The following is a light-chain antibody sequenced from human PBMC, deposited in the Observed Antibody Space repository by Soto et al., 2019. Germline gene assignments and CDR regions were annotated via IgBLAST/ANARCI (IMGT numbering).Light chain of an antibody. J-gene: IGKJ4*01. V-gene: IGKV3-11*01. CDR3: QQRRNWPLT. Sequence: DIVLTQSPATLSLSPGERATLSCRASQSVSSSLAWYQQKPGQTPRLLIYDASNRATGIPAMFNGSGSETDFTLTVSSLEPEDFAVYYCQQRRNWPLTFGGGTKVEIK. CDR1: QSVSSS. CDR2: DAS.